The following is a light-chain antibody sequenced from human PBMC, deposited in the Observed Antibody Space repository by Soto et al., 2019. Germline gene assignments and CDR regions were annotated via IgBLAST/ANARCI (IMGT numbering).Light chain of an antibody. V-gene: IGKV3-11*01. Sequence: EIVLTQSPATLSLSPGERATLSCRASQFINTYVAWYQHRPGQGPRLLIYEASKRATGIPARFSGSGSGTDFTLTISSLAPEDFGIYYCQQRHTWPTTFGGGAKVEI. J-gene: IGKJ4*01. CDR2: EAS. CDR1: QFINTY. CDR3: QQRHTWPTT.